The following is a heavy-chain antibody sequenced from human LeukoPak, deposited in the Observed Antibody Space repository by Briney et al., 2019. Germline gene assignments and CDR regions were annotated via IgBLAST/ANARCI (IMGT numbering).Heavy chain of an antibody. CDR1: GFTFDDYA. Sequence: GRSLRLSCAVSGFTFDDYAMHWVRQVPGKGLEWVSGISWNSDTIGYADSVKGRFTISRDNAKNSLYLQMNSLRAEDTAVYYCAKEKPYYDSSGYPRNDAFDVWGQGTMVTVSS. CDR3: AKEKPYYDSSGYPRNDAFDV. D-gene: IGHD3-22*01. J-gene: IGHJ3*01. V-gene: IGHV3-9*01. CDR2: ISWNSDTI.